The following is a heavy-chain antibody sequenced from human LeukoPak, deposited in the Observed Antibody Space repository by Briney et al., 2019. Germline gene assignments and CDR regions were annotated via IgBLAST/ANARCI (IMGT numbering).Heavy chain of an antibody. D-gene: IGHD6-6*01. CDR2: IYYSGST. CDR1: GGSISSNY. V-gene: IGHV4-59*12. J-gene: IGHJ4*02. CDR3: ARDRHSSSSHFDY. Sequence: SETLSLTCNVSGGSISSNYWSWIRQPPGKGLEWIGYIYYSGSTNYNPSLKSRVTISVDTSKNQFSLKLSSVTAADTAVYYCARDRHSSSSHFDYWGQGTLVTVSS.